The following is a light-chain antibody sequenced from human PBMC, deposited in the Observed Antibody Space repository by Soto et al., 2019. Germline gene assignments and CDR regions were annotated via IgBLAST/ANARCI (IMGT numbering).Light chain of an antibody. V-gene: IGKV3-11*01. J-gene: IGKJ5*01. Sequence: EIVLTQSPATLSLSPGERATLSCRASRTVNNYLAWYQQKPGQAPRLLIYDAFIRAAVIPARFSGRGSGTDFTLTISNLEPEDFAVYFCQQRSDWPPITFGQGTRVELK. CDR2: DAF. CDR3: QQRSDWPPIT. CDR1: RTVNNY.